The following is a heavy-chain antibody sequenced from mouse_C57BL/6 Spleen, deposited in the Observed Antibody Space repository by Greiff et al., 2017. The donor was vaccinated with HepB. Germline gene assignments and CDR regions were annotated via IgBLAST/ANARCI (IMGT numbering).Heavy chain of an antibody. V-gene: IGHV1-19*01. Sequence: EVQLVESGPVLVKPGASVKMSCKASGYTFTDYYMNWVKQSHGKSLEWIGVINPYNGGTSYNQKFKGKATLTVDKSSSTAYMELNSLTSEDSAVYYCARKGNLSYFDVWGTGTTVTVSS. CDR3: ARKGNLSYFDV. CDR1: GYTFTDYY. J-gene: IGHJ1*03. D-gene: IGHD6-2*01. CDR2: INPYNGGT.